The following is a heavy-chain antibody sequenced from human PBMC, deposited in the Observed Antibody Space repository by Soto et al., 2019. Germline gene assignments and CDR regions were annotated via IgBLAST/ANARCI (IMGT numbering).Heavy chain of an antibody. J-gene: IGHJ4*02. V-gene: IGHV3-7*01. CDR3: ARDPAWGSLDY. CDR2: INPVESEK. CDR1: GFTCSNSW. D-gene: IGHD7-27*01. Sequence: EVQLVESGGGLVQPGGSLRLSCAASGFTCSNSWMSWVRQAPGKGLEWVADINPVESEKYYVDSVKGRFTVSRDNAKNSLYLQMNSLRVEDTALYYCARDPAWGSLDYWGLGTLVTVST.